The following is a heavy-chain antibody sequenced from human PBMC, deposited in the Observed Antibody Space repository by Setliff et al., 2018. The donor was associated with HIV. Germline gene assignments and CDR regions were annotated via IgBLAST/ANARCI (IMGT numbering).Heavy chain of an antibody. Sequence: PSETLSLTCTVSGGSISSGGYYWSWIRQHPGKGLEWIGYIYYSGSTDSNPSLKSRVTISVDPSKNQFSLKLISVTAADTAVYYCARGLWFGGSYWFDPWGQGTLVTVSS. CDR3: ARGLWFGGSYWFDP. CDR1: GGSISSGGYY. CDR2: IYYSGST. J-gene: IGHJ5*02. V-gene: IGHV4-31*03. D-gene: IGHD3-10*01.